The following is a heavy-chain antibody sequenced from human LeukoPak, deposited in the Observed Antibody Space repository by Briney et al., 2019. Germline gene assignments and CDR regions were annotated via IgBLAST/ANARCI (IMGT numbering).Heavy chain of an antibody. CDR1: GFTFSSYA. J-gene: IGHJ6*02. Sequence: PGGSLRLSCAASGFTFSSYAMHWVRQAPGKGLEWVAVISYVGSNKYYADSVKGRFTISRDNSKNTLYLQMNSLRAEDTAVYYCARGYCSSTSCYRMDVWGQGTTVTVSS. CDR3: ARGYCSSTSCYRMDV. CDR2: ISYVGSNK. V-gene: IGHV3-30*04. D-gene: IGHD2-2*02.